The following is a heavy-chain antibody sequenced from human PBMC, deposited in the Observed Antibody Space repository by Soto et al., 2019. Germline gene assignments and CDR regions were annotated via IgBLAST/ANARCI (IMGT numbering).Heavy chain of an antibody. D-gene: IGHD6-13*01. CDR1: GFSFSAYG. CDR3: AKLDTSGDMPTMAAAETH. Sequence: QVQLVEFGGGVVQPGGSLRLSCPAPGFSFSAYGSHWVRQPPGKGQEWVAVMSYHGSKNYYLDSVKGRFTISRQNSQNPLFLQMNSLRPEDSALYYCAKLDTSGDMPTMAAAETHWGQGTLVTVSS. V-gene: IGHV3-30*18. CDR2: MSYHGSKN. J-gene: IGHJ1*01.